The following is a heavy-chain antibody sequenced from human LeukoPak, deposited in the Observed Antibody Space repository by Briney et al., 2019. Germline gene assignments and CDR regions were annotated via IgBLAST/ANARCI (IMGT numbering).Heavy chain of an antibody. V-gene: IGHV1-2*06. CDR3: ARSSTISVAGLTQG. Sequence: ASVNVSCKASGYTFTGYYMHCVRQAPGQGLEWMGRINPNCGGTNYAQKFQGRVTMTRDTSISTAYMELSRLRSDDTALYYCARSSTISVAGLTQGWGQGTLVTVSS. CDR2: INPNCGGT. CDR1: GYTFTGYY. J-gene: IGHJ4*02. D-gene: IGHD6-19*01.